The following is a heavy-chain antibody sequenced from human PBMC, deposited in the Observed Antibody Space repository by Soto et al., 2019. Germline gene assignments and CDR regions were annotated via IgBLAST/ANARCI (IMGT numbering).Heavy chain of an antibody. CDR3: ARSQAHYGSGSYFFYYYGMDV. V-gene: IGHV4-59*08. D-gene: IGHD3-10*01. Sequence: SETLSLTCTVFGGSISSYYWSWIRQPPGKGLEWIGYIYYSGSTNYNPSLKSRVTISVDTSKNQFSLKLSSVTAADTAVYYCARSQAHYGSGSYFFYYYGMDVWGQGTTVTVSS. CDR1: GGSISSYY. J-gene: IGHJ6*02. CDR2: IYYSGST.